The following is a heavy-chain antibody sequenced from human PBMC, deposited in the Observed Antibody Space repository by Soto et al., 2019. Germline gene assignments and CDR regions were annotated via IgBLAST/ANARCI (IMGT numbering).Heavy chain of an antibody. CDR1: GGSFSSYH. CDR3: ARGYDTALAPIF. Sequence: PSETLSLSCGVYGGSFSSYHWSWIRQTPGKGLEWIGEINHLTTTNYNPSLKSRVIISLDTPKNQFSLKLSSVTAADTAVYYCARGYDTALAPIFWGQGILVTVSS. V-gene: IGHV4-34*01. J-gene: IGHJ4*02. D-gene: IGHD5-18*01. CDR2: INHLTTT.